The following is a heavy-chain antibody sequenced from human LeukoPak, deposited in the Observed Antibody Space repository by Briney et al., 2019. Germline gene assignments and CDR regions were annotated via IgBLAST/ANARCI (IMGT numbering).Heavy chain of an antibody. J-gene: IGHJ4*02. Sequence: PGGSLRLSCAASGFTFSSYGMHWVRQAPGKGLEWVAVISYDGSNKYYADSVKGRFTISRDNSKNTLYLQMNSLRAEDTAVYYCAKIGGYSSSSFDYWGQGTLVTVSS. V-gene: IGHV3-30*18. CDR2: ISYDGSNK. CDR3: AKIGGYSSSSFDY. D-gene: IGHD6-13*01. CDR1: GFTFSSYG.